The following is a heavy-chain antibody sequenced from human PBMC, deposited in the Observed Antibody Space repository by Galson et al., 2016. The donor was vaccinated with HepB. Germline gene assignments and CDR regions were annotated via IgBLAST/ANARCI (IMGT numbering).Heavy chain of an antibody. CDR3: ARDVWGDMGY. Sequence: SVKVSCKASGYTFNTYSMHWVRQAPGQGLEWMGIIKPGGGPTIYAQKFQARLTMTSDTSTSTVYMTLSSLGFEDTAIYYCARDVWGDMGYWGQGTLLTVSS. CDR2: IKPGGGPT. V-gene: IGHV1-46*02. D-gene: IGHD3-16*01. CDR1: GYTFNTYS. J-gene: IGHJ4*02.